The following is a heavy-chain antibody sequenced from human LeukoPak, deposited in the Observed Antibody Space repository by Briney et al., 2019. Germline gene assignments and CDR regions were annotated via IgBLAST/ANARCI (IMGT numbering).Heavy chain of an antibody. V-gene: IGHV3-53*01. J-gene: IGHJ4*02. CDR1: GFIVNTNY. D-gene: IGHD4-17*01. Sequence: GGSLRLSCAASGFIVNTNYMTWVRQAPGRGLEWVSFIYADGNTYYADSVKGRFTISRDISKNSVYLQMSSLRAEDTAVYYCARDSYGDANFDSWGQGTLVTVSS. CDR3: ARDSYGDANFDS. CDR2: IYADGNT.